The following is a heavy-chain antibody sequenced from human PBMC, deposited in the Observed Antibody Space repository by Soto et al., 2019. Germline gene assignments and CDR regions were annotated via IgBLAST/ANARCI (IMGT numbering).Heavy chain of an antibody. V-gene: IGHV3-73*02. J-gene: IGHJ6*02. CDR3: TRQLGYCTGTSCYAAGYYYGMDV. D-gene: IGHD2-2*01. CDR1: GFTFSDSA. Sequence: EVQLVESGGGLVQPGGSLKLSCAASGFTFSDSAMHWVRQASGKGLEWVGRIRSKANSYATAYAASVKGRFTISRDDSKNTAYLQMNSLKTEDTAVCYCTRQLGYCTGTSCYAAGYYYGMDVWGQGTTVTVSS. CDR2: IRSKANSYAT.